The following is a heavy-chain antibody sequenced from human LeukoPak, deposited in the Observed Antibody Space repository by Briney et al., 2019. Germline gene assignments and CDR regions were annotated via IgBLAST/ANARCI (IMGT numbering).Heavy chain of an antibody. CDR1: GGTFSSYA. D-gene: IGHD3-22*01. CDR2: INTNTGNP. CDR3: ARDPHYYDSSGFPHRYFDY. V-gene: IGHV7-4-1*02. J-gene: IGHJ4*02. Sequence: ASVKVSCKASGGTFSSYAISWVRQAPGQGLEWMGWINTNTGNPTYAQGFTGRFVFSLDTSVSTAYLQISSLKAEDTAVHYCARDPHYYDSSGFPHRYFDYWGQGTLVTVSS.